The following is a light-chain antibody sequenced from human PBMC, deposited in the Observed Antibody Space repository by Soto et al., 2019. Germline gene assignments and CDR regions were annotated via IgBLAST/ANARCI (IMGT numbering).Light chain of an antibody. J-gene: IGLJ1*01. CDR3: CSYAGSYTYV. CDR1: SSDVGGYNY. Sequence: QSVLTQPRSVSGSPGQSVTISCTGTSSDVGGYNYVSWYQQHPGKAPKLMIYDVSKRPSGVPDRFSGSKSGNTAPLTISGLQAEGEADYYCCSYAGSYTYVFGTGTKVTVL. CDR2: DVS. V-gene: IGLV2-11*01.